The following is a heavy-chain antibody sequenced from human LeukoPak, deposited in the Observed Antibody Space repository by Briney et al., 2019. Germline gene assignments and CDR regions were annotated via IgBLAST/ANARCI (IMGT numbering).Heavy chain of an antibody. D-gene: IGHD3-16*01. J-gene: IGHJ4*02. CDR2: ISRSASNI. Sequence: GGSLRLSCVASGFSFSSYNMSWVRQAPGKGLEWVSSISRSASNIYYADSVKGRFTISRDNAKNSFYLQMNSLRAEDTAVFYCARDPEGFGATYFDYWGQGTLVTVSS. CDR1: GFSFSSYN. CDR3: ARDPEGFGATYFDY. V-gene: IGHV3-21*01.